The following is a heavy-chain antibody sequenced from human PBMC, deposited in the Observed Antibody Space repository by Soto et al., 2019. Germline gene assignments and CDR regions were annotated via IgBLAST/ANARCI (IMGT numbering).Heavy chain of an antibody. CDR1: GFTFSSYW. CDR3: ARVGPYCGGDCLGAFDI. V-gene: IGHV3-7*01. J-gene: IGHJ3*02. CDR2: IKQDGSEK. D-gene: IGHD2-21*02. Sequence: EVQLVESGGGLVQPGGSLRLSCAASGFTFSSYWMSWVRQAPGKGLEWVANIKQDGSEKYYVDSVKGRFTISRDNAKNSLYLQMNSLRAEDTAVYYCARVGPYCGGDCLGAFDIWGQGTMVTVSS.